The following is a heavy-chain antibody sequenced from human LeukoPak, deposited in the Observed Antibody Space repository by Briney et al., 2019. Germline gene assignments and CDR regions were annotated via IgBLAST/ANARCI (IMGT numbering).Heavy chain of an antibody. Sequence: PGGSLRLSCVVSGFTLSNYAMSWVRQAPGKGLEWVSSISSSSSYIYYADSVKGRFTISRDNAKNSLYLQMNSLRAEDTAVYYCARDPSGSGYDSLLYYYYYYYMDVWGKGTTVTVSS. CDR2: ISSSSSYI. CDR1: GFTLSNYA. J-gene: IGHJ6*03. D-gene: IGHD5-12*01. CDR3: ARDPSGSGYDSLLYYYYYYYMDV. V-gene: IGHV3-21*01.